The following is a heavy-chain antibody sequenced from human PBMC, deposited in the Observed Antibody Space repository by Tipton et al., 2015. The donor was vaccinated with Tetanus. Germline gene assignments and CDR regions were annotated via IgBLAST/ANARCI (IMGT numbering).Heavy chain of an antibody. CDR2: TYYRSQWIT. Sequence: GLVKPSQTLSLTCAISGDSVSRDGPTWNWIRQSPSRGLEWLGRTYYRSQWITDYAVSVRGRITINPDTSKNLFTLELRSVTPEDTAVYYCARDPPSCYSCLDSWGQGALSTVSS. J-gene: IGHJ4*02. CDR1: GDSVSRDGPT. V-gene: IGHV6-1*01. D-gene: IGHD2/OR15-2a*01. CDR3: ARDPPSCYSCLDS.